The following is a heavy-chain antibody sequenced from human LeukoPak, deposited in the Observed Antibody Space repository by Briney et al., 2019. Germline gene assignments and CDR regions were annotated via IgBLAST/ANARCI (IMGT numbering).Heavy chain of an antibody. Sequence: GGSLRLSCEASGFSFSGHSMNWVRQAPGKGLEWVSYISSGSETKYYADSVKGRFTISRDNAKNSLYLQMNSLRAEDTAVYYCARERRGGDTFDIWGQGTMVTVSS. V-gene: IGHV3-48*04. D-gene: IGHD3-10*01. CDR1: GFSFSGHS. J-gene: IGHJ3*02. CDR3: ARERRGGDTFDI. CDR2: ISSGSETK.